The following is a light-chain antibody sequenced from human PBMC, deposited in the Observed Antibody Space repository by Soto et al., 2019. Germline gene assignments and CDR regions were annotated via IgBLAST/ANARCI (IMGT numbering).Light chain of an antibody. V-gene: IGKV3-20*01. CDR2: GAS. J-gene: IGKJ5*01. Sequence: EIVLTQSPGTLSLSPGERATLSCRASQSISSNYLAWYQQKPGQAPRLLIYGASSRAPGIPDRFSGSGSGTTFTLTISRLEPDDFAVYYCQRYGRSPPITFGQGTRLEIK. CDR1: QSISSNY. CDR3: QRYGRSPPIT.